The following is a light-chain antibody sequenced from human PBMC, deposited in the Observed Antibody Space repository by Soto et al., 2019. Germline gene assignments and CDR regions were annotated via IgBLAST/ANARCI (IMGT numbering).Light chain of an antibody. CDR2: DVS. V-gene: IGKV3-15*01. J-gene: IGKJ5*01. CDR1: QGVTTN. Sequence: EIVMTQSPATLSVSPGERATLSCRAGQGVTTNFAWYQQKSGQSPRLLIYDVSIRATGVPARFSATGSETDFTLTISGLQPDDFATYYCQQRRSWPPTITFGQGTRLEIK. CDR3: QQRRSWPPTIT.